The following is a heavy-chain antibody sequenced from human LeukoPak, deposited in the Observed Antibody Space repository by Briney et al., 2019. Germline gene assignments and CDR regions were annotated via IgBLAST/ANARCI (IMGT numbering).Heavy chain of an antibody. CDR3: AREYGSGSYHVDY. Sequence: GGSLRLSCAASGFTFSSYSMNWVRQAPGKGLEWVSSISSSSSYIYYADSVKGRFTTSRDNAKNSLYLQMNSLRAEDTAVYYCAREYGSGSYHVDYWGQGTLVTVSS. J-gene: IGHJ4*02. CDR1: GFTFSSYS. V-gene: IGHV3-21*01. CDR2: ISSSSSYI. D-gene: IGHD3-10*01.